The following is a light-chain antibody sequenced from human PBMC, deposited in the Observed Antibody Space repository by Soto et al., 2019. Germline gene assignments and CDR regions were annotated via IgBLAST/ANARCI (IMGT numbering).Light chain of an antibody. Sequence: DIQMTQAPSSLSASVGDRVTITCRARQDISTYLAWYQQKPGKVPKLLISAAYTLQSGVPPRFSGSGSGTDVTLNISRLQPEDVANYYCQKYDNAPLTFGGGTKVEIK. J-gene: IGKJ4*01. CDR1: QDISTY. CDR3: QKYDNAPLT. CDR2: AAY. V-gene: IGKV1-27*01.